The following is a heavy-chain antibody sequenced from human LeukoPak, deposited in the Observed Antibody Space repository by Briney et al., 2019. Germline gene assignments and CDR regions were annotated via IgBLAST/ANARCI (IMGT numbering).Heavy chain of an antibody. CDR1: GFTFSDHY. Sequence: GGSLRLSCAASGFTFSDHYMDWVRQAPGKGLEWVGRTRNKANSYTTEYAASVKGRFTISRDDSKNSLYLQMNSPKTEDTAVYYCARADYYGSGSLDYWGQGTLVTVSS. J-gene: IGHJ4*02. V-gene: IGHV3-72*01. CDR3: ARADYYGSGSLDY. D-gene: IGHD3-10*01. CDR2: TRNKANSYTT.